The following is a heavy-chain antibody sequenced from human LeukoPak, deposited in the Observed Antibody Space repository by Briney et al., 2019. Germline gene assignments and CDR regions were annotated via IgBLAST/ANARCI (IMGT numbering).Heavy chain of an antibody. Sequence: PGGSLRLSCAGSGFSVSDNYMTWVRQAPGKGPEWVSVTYSGGTTYYADSVEGRFTISRDSAKNTLYLQINRLRTEDTAVYYCAREGGLGYWSTTSCAFAHWGRGTLGTVS. CDR1: GFSVSDNY. CDR3: AREGGLGYWSTTSCAFAH. CDR2: TYSGGTT. V-gene: IGHV3-53*01. J-gene: IGHJ4*02. D-gene: IGHD2-2*01.